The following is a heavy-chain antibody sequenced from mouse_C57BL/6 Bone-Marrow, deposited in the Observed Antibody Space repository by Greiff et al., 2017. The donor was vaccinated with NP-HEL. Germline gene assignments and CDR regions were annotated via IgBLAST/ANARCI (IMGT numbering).Heavy chain of an antibody. D-gene: IGHD1-1*01. V-gene: IGHV1-19*01. Sequence: EVQRVESGPVLVKPGASVKMSCKASGYTFTDYYMNWVKQSHGKSLEWIGVINPYNGGTSYNQKFKGKATLTVDKSSSTAYMELNSLTSEDSAVYYCARDYYGSSYEAWFAYWGQGTLVTVSA. J-gene: IGHJ3*01. CDR3: ARDYYGSSYEAWFAY. CDR1: GYTFTDYY. CDR2: INPYNGGT.